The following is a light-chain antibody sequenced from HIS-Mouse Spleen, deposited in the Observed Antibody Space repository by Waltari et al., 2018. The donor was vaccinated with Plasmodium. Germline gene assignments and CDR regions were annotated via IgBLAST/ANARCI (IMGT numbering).Light chain of an antibody. CDR1: QTVSSN. CDR2: GAS. Sequence: EIVMTQSPATLSVSPGERATLSCRASQTVSSNLAWYQKKPGQAPRPLIYGASTRATGIPARFSGSGSGTEFTLTISSLQSEDFAVYYCQQYNNWSFTFGPGTKVDIK. V-gene: IGKV3-15*01. CDR3: QQYNNWSFT. J-gene: IGKJ3*01.